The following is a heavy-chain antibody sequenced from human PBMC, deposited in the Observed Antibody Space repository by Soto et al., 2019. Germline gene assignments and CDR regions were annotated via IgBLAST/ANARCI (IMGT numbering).Heavy chain of an antibody. CDR2: INHSGST. CDR1: GGSFSGYY. CDR3: ARERGYYYDSSGYLD. D-gene: IGHD3-22*01. Sequence: SETLSLTCAVYGGSFSGYYWSWIRQPPGEGLEWIGEINHSGSTNYNPSLKSRVTISVDTSKNQFSLKLSSVTAADTAVYYCARERGYYYDSSGYLDWGQGTLVTVSS. V-gene: IGHV4-34*01. J-gene: IGHJ4*02.